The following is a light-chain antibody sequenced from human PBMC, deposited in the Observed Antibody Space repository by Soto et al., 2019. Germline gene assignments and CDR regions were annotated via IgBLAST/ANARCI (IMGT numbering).Light chain of an antibody. V-gene: IGKV1-27*01. J-gene: IGKJ1*01. CDR1: QDISNY. CDR3: QKYNSAPTWT. CDR2: AAS. Sequence: DIQMTQSPSSLSASVGDRVTITCRAAQDISNYLAWYQQKPGKVPKLLIYAASTLQSGVPSRFRGSGSGTDFTLTISSLQPEDVATYYCQKYNSAPTWTFGQGTKVKIK.